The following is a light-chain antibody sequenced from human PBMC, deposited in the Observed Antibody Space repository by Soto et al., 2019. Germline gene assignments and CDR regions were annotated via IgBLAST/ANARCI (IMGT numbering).Light chain of an antibody. CDR3: SSYRSSATLPV. Sequence: QSALTQPASVSGSPGQSITISCSGTSSDIGGYNFVSWYQQHPGKAPKLIIYDVTNRPSGISHRFSGSKSGNTASLTISGLQVDDEAGYYCSSYRSSATLPVFGGGTKLTVL. CDR1: SSDIGGYNF. J-gene: IGLJ3*02. CDR2: DVT. V-gene: IGLV2-14*03.